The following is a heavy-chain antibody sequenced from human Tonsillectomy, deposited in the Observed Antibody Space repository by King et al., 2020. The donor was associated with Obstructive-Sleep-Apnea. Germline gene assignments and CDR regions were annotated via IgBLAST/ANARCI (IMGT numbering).Heavy chain of an antibody. D-gene: IGHD4-23*01. CDR1: GLSLSTTGMY. J-gene: IGHJ4*02. CDR2: IDWDDDK. V-gene: IGHV2-70*15. Sequence: QFTLKESGPAVVKPTQTLTLTCTFSGLSLSTTGMYVSWIRQPPGKALEWLARIDWDDDKYYRTSLETRLTISKDTSKHQVVVTMTNLDPVDTAAYYCARGYAGYSSLDYWGQGTLVTVSS. CDR3: ARGYAGYSSLDY.